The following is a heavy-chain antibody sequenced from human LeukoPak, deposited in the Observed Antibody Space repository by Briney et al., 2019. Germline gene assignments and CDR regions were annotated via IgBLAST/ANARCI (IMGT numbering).Heavy chain of an antibody. J-gene: IGHJ4*02. Sequence: ASVKVSCKASGYTFTSYAMHWVRQAPGQRLEWTGWINAGNGNTKYSQKFQGRVTITRDISASTAYMELSSLRSEDTAVYYCARTAGSYYHYFDYWGQGTLVTVSS. CDR1: GYTFTSYA. CDR2: INAGNGNT. CDR3: ARTAGSYYHYFDY. D-gene: IGHD1-26*01. V-gene: IGHV1-3*01.